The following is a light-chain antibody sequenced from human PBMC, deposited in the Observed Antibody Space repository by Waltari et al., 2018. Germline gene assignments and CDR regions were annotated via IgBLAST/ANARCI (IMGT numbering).Light chain of an antibody. CDR1: SSNIAAGYD. Sequence: QSVLTQPPSLSGAPGQRVPIHCTGRSSNIAAGYDFHWYQHLPGTAPKLLIYGNNNRPSGVPDRFSASKSGASASLAITGLQSEDEAVYYCQSYDRRLSVVVFGGGTKLTVL. CDR2: GNN. CDR3: QSYDRRLSVVV. V-gene: IGLV1-40*01. J-gene: IGLJ2*01.